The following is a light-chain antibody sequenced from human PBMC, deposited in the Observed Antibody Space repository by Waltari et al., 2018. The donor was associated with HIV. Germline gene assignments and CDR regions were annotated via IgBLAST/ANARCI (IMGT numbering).Light chain of an antibody. CDR3: QQYNNWPGT. V-gene: IGKV3-15*01. J-gene: IGKJ1*01. Sequence: EILLMQSPATLSVSPGARATLSCRASQSVSTNLAWYQRKPGQAPRLLIYGASTRATGIPARFSGSVSGTEFTLTIGSLQSEDFAVYFCQQYNNWPGTFGQGTKVEIK. CDR1: QSVSTN. CDR2: GAS.